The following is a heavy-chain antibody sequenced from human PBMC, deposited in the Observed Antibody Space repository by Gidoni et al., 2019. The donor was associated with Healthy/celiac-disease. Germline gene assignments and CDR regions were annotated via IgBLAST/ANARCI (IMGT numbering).Heavy chain of an antibody. CDR1: GGSISSGGYY. V-gene: IGHV4-31*03. CDR3: ARESVYDSSGLDY. D-gene: IGHD3-22*01. J-gene: IGHJ4*02. Sequence: QVQLQESGPGLVKPSQTLSLTCTVSGGSISSGGYYWSWSRQHPGKGLEWIGYIYYSGSTYYNPSLKSRVTISVDTSKNQFSLKLSSVTAADTAVYYCARESVYDSSGLDYWGQGTLVTVSS. CDR2: IYYSGST.